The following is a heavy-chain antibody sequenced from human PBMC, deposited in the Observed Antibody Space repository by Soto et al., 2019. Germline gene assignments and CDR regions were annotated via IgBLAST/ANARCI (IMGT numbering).Heavy chain of an antibody. V-gene: IGHV4-31*03. CDR1: GGSISSGGYY. J-gene: IGHJ3*02. D-gene: IGHD3-3*01. CDR3: ARVRFTIFGVVIIGDVFDI. Sequence: SETLSLTCTVSGGSISSGGYYWSWIRQHPGKGLEWIGYIYYSGSTYYNPSLKSRVTISVDTSKNQFSLKLSSVTAADTAVYYCARVRFTIFGVVIIGDVFDIWGQGTMVTVS. CDR2: IYYSGST.